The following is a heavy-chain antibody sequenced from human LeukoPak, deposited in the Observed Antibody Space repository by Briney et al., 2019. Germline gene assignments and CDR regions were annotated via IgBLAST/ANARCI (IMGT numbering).Heavy chain of an antibody. J-gene: IGHJ6*02. CDR1: GFTFSIYG. D-gene: IGHD6-13*01. V-gene: IGHV3-30*18. Sequence: GGSLRLSCPASGFTFSIYGMHWVRQAPGKGLEWVAVILYDGSNKYYADSVRGRFTISRDNSKNTLYLQMNSLRAEDTAVYYCAKVGHSSSWNYYYYGMDVWGQGTTVTVSS. CDR2: ILYDGSNK. CDR3: AKVGHSSSWNYYYYGMDV.